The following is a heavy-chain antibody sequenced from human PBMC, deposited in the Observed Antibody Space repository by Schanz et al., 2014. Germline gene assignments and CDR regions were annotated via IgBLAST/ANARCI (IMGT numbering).Heavy chain of an antibody. CDR1: GFSFSSYA. CDR3: ARDRRNADLDY. CDR2: ITYNGGTI. D-gene: IGHD1-1*01. Sequence: VQVVQSGGGLVKPGGSLRLSCAASGFSFSSYAINWVRQAPGKGLEWISYITYNGGTIYYADSVKGRFTISRDNAKNSLYLEMNSLRAEDTALYYCARDRRNADLDYWGQGTLVTVSS. J-gene: IGHJ4*02. V-gene: IGHV3-48*01.